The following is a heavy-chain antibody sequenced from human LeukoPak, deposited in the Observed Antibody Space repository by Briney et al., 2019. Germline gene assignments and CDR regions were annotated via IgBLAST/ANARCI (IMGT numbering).Heavy chain of an antibody. D-gene: IGHD3-3*01. CDR3: ASLDYDSHLVDY. CDR1: GDSISSHY. Sequence: SETLSLTCTVSGDSISSHYWSWIRQSPGKGLEWSGYIHYSGSTNSNPSLKSRVTISVDTSKNQFSLKLSSVTAADTAVYYCASLDYDSHLVDYWGQGTLVTVSS. V-gene: IGHV4-59*11. CDR2: IHYSGST. J-gene: IGHJ4*02.